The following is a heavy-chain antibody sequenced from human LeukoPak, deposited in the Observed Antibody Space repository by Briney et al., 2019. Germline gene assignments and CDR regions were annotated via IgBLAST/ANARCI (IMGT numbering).Heavy chain of an antibody. CDR1: GGSISSYY. D-gene: IGHD2-2*01. J-gene: IGHJ3*02. V-gene: IGHV4-59*01. CDR3: ATSVGYCSSTSCPPSGSWPVDAFDI. CDR2: IYYSGST. Sequence: PSETLSLTCTVSGGSISSYYWSWIRQPPGKGLEWIGYIYYSGSTNYNPSLKSRVTISVDTSKNQFSLKLSSVTAADTAVYYCATSVGYCSSTSCPPSGSWPVDAFDIWGQGTMVTVSS.